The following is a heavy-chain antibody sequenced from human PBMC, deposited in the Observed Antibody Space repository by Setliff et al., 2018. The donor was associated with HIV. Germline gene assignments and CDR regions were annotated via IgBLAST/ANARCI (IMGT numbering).Heavy chain of an antibody. CDR2: IYHTGRT. Sequence: SETLSLTCAVSGGSISDDKWWDWVRQHPGKGLEWIGEIYHTGRTNYDSSLKSRVTMSVDKTKNEFSLKMTSVTAADTAVYYCTRAPGGGKDYFAYWGRGILVTVS. J-gene: IGHJ4*02. CDR3: TRAPGGGKDYFAY. CDR1: GGSISDDKW. V-gene: IGHV4-4*02. D-gene: IGHD3-16*01.